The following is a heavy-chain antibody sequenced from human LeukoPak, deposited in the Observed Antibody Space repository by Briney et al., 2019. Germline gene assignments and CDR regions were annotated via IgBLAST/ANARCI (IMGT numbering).Heavy chain of an antibody. CDR2: ISSSGSIK. CDR1: GFNFGHFE. Sequence: GGSLRLSCAASGFNFGHFEMNWVRQAPGKGLEWVSYISSSGSIKHYADSVKGRFTISRDNSKSTLYLQMNSLRAEDTAVYYCARDQGLWVGFWSGYYDLWGQGTLVTVSS. D-gene: IGHD3-3*01. V-gene: IGHV3-48*03. J-gene: IGHJ4*02. CDR3: ARDQGLWVGFWSGYYDL.